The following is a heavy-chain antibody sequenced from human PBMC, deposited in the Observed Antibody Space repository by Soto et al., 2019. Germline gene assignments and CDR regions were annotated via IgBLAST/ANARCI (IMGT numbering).Heavy chain of an antibody. CDR1: GFTFSSYD. V-gene: IGHV3-13*01. J-gene: IGHJ3*02. CDR3: VRDVSGPQAFDM. Sequence: GGSLRLSCAASGFTFSSYDMHWVRQATGKGLEWVSAIGTAGDTYYPGSVRGRFTISRDNVKNTVYLQMNNLRAEDAAIYYCVRDVSGPQAFDMWGQGTMVTVSS. CDR2: IGTAGDT.